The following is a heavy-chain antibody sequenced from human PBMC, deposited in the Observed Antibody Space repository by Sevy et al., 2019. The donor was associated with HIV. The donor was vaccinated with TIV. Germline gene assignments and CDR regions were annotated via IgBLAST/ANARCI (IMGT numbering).Heavy chain of an antibody. CDR2: ISWNSGSM. CDR3: AKGVSGGNSGAAFDY. J-gene: IGHJ4*02. CDR1: GFTFGNYA. Sequence: GGSLRLSCARSGFTFGNYAMYWVRQSPGKGLEWVSGISWNSGSMGYADAVEGRFTISRDNAKNSLHLEMNSLRPEDTALYYCAKGVSGGNSGAAFDYWGQGTRVTVSS. D-gene: IGHD2-15*01. V-gene: IGHV3-9*01.